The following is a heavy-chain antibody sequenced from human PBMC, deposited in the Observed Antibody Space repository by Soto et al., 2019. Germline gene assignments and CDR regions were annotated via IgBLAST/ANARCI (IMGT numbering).Heavy chain of an antibody. D-gene: IGHD3-3*01. J-gene: IGHJ4*02. V-gene: IGHV4-31*03. CDR2: IYYSGST. CDR1: GGSISSGGYY. CDR3: ARNVLRFLEWSGGPIDY. Sequence: SETLSLTCTVSGGSISSGGYYWSWIRQHPGKGLEWIGYIYYSGSTYYNPSLKSRVTISVDTSKNQFSLKLSSVTAADTAVYYCARNVLRFLEWSGGPIDYWGQGTLVTVSS.